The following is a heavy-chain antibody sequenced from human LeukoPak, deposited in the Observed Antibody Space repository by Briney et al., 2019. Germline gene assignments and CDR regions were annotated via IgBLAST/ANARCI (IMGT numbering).Heavy chain of an antibody. D-gene: IGHD2-15*01. J-gene: IGHJ4*02. CDR1: GGSISSSSYY. Sequence: SETLSLTCTVSGGSISSSSYYWGWIRQPPGKGLEWIGSIYYSGSTYYNPSLKSRVTISVDTSKNQFSLKLSSVTAADTAVYYCARRVVARRGGFDYWGQGTLVTVSS. CDR3: ARRVVARRGGFDY. V-gene: IGHV4-39*01. CDR2: IYYSGST.